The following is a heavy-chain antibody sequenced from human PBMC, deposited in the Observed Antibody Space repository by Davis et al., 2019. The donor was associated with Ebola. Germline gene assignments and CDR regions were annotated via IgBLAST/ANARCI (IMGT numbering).Heavy chain of an antibody. CDR1: GGSISSGDYY. D-gene: IGHD2-2*02. CDR3: ARGGVVVPAAIRKFDAFDI. J-gene: IGHJ3*02. CDR2: TYYSGST. Sequence: PSETLSLTCTVSGGSISSGDYYWSWIRKPPGKGLEWIGYTYYSGSTYYNPSLKSRVTISVDTSKNQFSLKLSSVTAADTAVYYCARGGVVVPAAIRKFDAFDIWGQGTMVIVSS. V-gene: IGHV4-30-4*08.